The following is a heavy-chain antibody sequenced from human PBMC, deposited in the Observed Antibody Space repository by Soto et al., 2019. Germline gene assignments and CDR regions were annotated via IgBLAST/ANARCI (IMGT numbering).Heavy chain of an antibody. Sequence: SETLSLTCAVYGGSFSGYYWSWIRQPPGKGLEWIGEINYSGSTNYNPSLKSRVTISVDTSKNQFSLKLTSVTAADTAVYFCARLVYDTRLNYMYFDFWGPGTLVTVSS. CDR3: ARLVYDTRLNYMYFDF. D-gene: IGHD3-10*01. CDR2: INYSGST. CDR1: GGSFSGYY. V-gene: IGHV4-34*01. J-gene: IGHJ4*02.